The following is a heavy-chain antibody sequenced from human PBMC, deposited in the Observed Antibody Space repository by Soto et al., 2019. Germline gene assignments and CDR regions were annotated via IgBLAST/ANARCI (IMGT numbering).Heavy chain of an antibody. Sequence: NPGGSLRLSCAASGFTFSDYYMSWIRQAPGKGLEWVSYISSSGSTIYYADSVKGRFTISRDNAKNSLYLQMNSLRAEDTAVYYCARGSSSWYSTPYYYYGMDVWGQGTTVTVSS. V-gene: IGHV3-11*01. CDR3: ARGSSSWYSTPYYYYGMDV. CDR1: GFTFSDYY. CDR2: ISSSGSTI. J-gene: IGHJ6*02. D-gene: IGHD6-13*01.